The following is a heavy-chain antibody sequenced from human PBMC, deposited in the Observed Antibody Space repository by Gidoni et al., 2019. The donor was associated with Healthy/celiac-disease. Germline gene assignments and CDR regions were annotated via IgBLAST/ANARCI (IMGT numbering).Heavy chain of an antibody. CDR3: AMTNAFDI. CDR1: GFTFSSYG. CDR2: ISYDGSNK. Sequence: QVQLVESGGGVVQPGRSLRISCAASGFTFSSYGMHWVRQAPGKGLEWVAVISYDGSNKYYADSVKGRFTISRDNSKNTLYLQMNSLRAEDTAVYYCAMTNAFDIWGQGTMVTVSS. J-gene: IGHJ3*02. V-gene: IGHV3-30*03.